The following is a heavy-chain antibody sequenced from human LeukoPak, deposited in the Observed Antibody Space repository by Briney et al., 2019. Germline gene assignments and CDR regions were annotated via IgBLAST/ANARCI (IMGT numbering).Heavy chain of an antibody. J-gene: IGHJ4*02. CDR1: GFTFSSSS. V-gene: IGHV3-48*01. CDR2: ISSSSSTI. Sequence: TGGSLRLSCAASGFTFSSSSMNWVRQAPGKGLECVSYISSSSSTIYYADSVKGRFTISRDNAKNSLYLQMNSLRAEDTAVYYCARDKGISGYSIDYWGQGTLVTVSS. D-gene: IGHD3-22*01. CDR3: ARDKGISGYSIDY.